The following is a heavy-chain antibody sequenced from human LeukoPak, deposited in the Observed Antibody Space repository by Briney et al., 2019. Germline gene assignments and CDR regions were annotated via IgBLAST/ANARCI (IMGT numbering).Heavy chain of an antibody. CDR1: GGSISSGGYY. V-gene: IGHV4-31*03. D-gene: IGHD4-23*01. CDR2: IYYSGST. J-gene: IGHJ4*02. CDR3: ARDWAADYGGNPSPGD. Sequence: SETLSLTCTVSGGSISSGGYYWSWIRQHPGKGLEWIGYIYYSGSTYYNPSLKSRVTISVDTSKNQFSLKLSSVTAADTAVYYCARDWAADYGGNPSPGDWGQGTLVTVSS.